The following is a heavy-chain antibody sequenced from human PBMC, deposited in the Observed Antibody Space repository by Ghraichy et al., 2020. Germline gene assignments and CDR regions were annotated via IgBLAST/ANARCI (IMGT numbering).Heavy chain of an antibody. J-gene: IGHJ4*02. CDR2: ISYDGSNK. CDR3: ARDRVVVVIASGLFDY. Sequence: GGSLRLSCAASGFTFSSYGMHWVRQAPGKGLEWVAVISYDGSNKYYADSVKGRFTISRDNSKNTLYLQMNSLRAEDTAVYYCARDRVVVVIASGLFDYWGQGTLVTVSS. D-gene: IGHD3-22*01. CDR1: GFTFSSYG. V-gene: IGHV3-30*03.